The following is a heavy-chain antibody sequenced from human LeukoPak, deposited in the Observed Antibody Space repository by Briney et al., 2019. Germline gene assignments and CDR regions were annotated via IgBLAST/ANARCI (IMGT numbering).Heavy chain of an antibody. CDR1: GGSVSSGSYY. D-gene: IGHD5-18*01. V-gene: IGHV4-30-4*08. CDR3: ARGVYGYFFAWFDP. CDR2: IYYSGST. Sequence: PSETLSLTCTVSGGSVSSGSYYWNWIRQPPGKGLEWIGYIYYSGSTYYNPSLKSRVTISVDTSKNQFSLKLSSVTAADTAVYYCARGVYGYFFAWFDPWGQGTLVTVSS. J-gene: IGHJ5*02.